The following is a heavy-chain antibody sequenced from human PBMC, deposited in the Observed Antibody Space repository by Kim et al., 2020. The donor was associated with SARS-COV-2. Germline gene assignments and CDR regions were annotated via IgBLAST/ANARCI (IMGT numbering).Heavy chain of an antibody. CDR1: GFTFSSYA. CDR3: ARPPSRGDCSSTNCAGYGMDV. CDR2: ISYDGSNK. V-gene: IGHV3-30-3*01. Sequence: GGSLRLSCAASGFTFSSYAMHWVRQAPGKGLEWVAVISYDGSNKYYADSVKGRFTISRDNSKNTLYLQMNSLRAEDTAVYYCARPPSRGDCSSTNCAGYGMDVWRQGTTVTVSS. D-gene: IGHD2-2*01. J-gene: IGHJ6*02.